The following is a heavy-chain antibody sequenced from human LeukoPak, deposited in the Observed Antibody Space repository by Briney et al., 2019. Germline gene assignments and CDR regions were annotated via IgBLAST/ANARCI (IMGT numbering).Heavy chain of an antibody. Sequence: ASVKVSCKASGYTFTGYYMHWVRQAPGQGLEWMGRVNPNGGGTNYAQKFQGRVTMTRDTSISTAYMELSRLRSDDTAVYYCAREGRDGTIFGVVDYWGQGTLVTVSS. CDR1: GYTFTGYY. V-gene: IGHV1-2*06. J-gene: IGHJ4*02. CDR3: AREGRDGTIFGVVDY. CDR2: VNPNGGGT. D-gene: IGHD3-3*01.